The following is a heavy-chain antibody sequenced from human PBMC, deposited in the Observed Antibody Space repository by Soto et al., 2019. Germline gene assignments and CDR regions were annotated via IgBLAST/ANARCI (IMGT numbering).Heavy chain of an antibody. J-gene: IGHJ4*02. CDR1: GFSLTTRTVG. Sequence: QITLKESGPTLVKPTQTLTLTCTFSGFSLTTRTVGVGWFRQPPGQALEWVALIYWDADKRYNPSLKTRVTITKDTSQNQVVLTMTNMDPVDTATYYCAHRQLYNGAWNEGTFDYWGQGSLVTVSS. V-gene: IGHV2-5*02. CDR2: IYWDADK. D-gene: IGHD1-1*01. CDR3: AHRQLYNGAWNEGTFDY.